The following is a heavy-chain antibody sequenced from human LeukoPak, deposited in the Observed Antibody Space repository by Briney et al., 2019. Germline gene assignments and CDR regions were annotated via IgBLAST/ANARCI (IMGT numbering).Heavy chain of an antibody. D-gene: IGHD2-2*01. CDR2: INPSGGST. CDR3: AREGGGYCSSTSCHNWFDP. Sequence: ASVKVSCEASGYTFTGYYMHWVRQAPGQGLEWMGIINPSGGSTSYAQKFQGRVTMTRDMSTSTVYMELSSLRSEDTAVYYCAREGGGYCSSTSCHNWFDPWGQGTLVTVSS. CDR1: GYTFTGYY. V-gene: IGHV1-46*01. J-gene: IGHJ5*02.